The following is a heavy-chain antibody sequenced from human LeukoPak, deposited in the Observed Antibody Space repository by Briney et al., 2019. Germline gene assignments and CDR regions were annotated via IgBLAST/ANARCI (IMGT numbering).Heavy chain of an antibody. J-gene: IGHJ6*03. D-gene: IGHD4-23*01. CDR1: GFTFSDYY. CDR3: ARDTTLTHYYYMDV. CDR2: ISSSGSTI. V-gene: IGHV3-11*01. Sequence: GGSLRLSCAASGFTFSDYYMSWIRQAPGKGLEWVSYISSSGSTIYYADSVKGRFTISSDNAKNSLYLQMNSLRAEDTAVYYCARDTTLTHYYYMDVWGKGTTVTISS.